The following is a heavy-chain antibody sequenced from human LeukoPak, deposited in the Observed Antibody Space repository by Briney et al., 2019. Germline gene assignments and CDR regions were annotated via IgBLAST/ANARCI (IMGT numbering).Heavy chain of an antibody. V-gene: IGHV3-23*01. CDR1: GFSFSSYA. D-gene: IGHD6-13*01. Sequence: GGSLRLSCATSGFSFSSYAMSWVRQAPGKGLEWVSAMSSSDDGRYYAASVRGRFTISRDNAKNSLYLQMNSLRAEDTAVYYCARDSIATDYWGQGTLVTVSS. J-gene: IGHJ4*02. CDR3: ARDSIATDY. CDR2: MSSSDDGR.